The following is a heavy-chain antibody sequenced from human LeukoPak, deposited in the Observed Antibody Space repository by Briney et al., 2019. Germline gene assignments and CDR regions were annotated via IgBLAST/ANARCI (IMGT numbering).Heavy chain of an antibody. J-gene: IGHJ4*01. CDR2: IIASSGAT. CDR3: VKGAYDYIEVAYFDF. D-gene: IGHD5-12*01. CDR1: GFSFNNYA. Sequence: PGGSLRLSCAASGFSFNNYAMNWVRQAPRKGLEWVSIIIASSGATVYADSVKGRFTISRDISKNTLYLQMNNLRVEDTAVYYCVKGAYDYIEVAYFDFWGQGILVTVSS. V-gene: IGHV3-23*01.